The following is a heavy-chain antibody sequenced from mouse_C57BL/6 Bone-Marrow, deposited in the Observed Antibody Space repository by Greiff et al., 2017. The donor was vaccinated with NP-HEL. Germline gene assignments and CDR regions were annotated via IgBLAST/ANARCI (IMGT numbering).Heavy chain of an antibody. D-gene: IGHD4-1*01. J-gene: IGHJ1*03. V-gene: IGHV2-2*01. CDR2: IWSGGST. Sequence: VQGVESGPGLVQPSQSLSITCTVSGFSLTSYGVHWVRQSPGKGLEWLGVIWSGGSTDYNAAFISRLSISKDNSKSQVFFKMNSLQADDTAIYYCARKELGRNWYFDVWGTGTTVTVSS. CDR1: GFSLTSYG. CDR3: ARKELGRNWYFDV.